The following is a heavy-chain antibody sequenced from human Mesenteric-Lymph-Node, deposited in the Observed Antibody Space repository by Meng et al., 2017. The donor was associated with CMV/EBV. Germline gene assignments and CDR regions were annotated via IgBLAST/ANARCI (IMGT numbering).Heavy chain of an antibody. D-gene: IGHD2-2*01. CDR1: RYTFTDSA. CDR2: INADNPDT. V-gene: IGHV1-3*01. CDR3: AATHGEVAAETLDY. Sequence: ASRYTFTDSALHWVRQAPGQGLEWMGWINADNPDTNYSQKFQGRVAITRDTSASTAYMELSSLRFEDTAVYYCAATHGEVAAETLDYWGQGTLVTVSS. J-gene: IGHJ4*02.